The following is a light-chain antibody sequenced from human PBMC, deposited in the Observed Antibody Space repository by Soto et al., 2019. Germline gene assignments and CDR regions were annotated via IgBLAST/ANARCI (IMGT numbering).Light chain of an antibody. CDR3: SSYTSTSTLYV. J-gene: IGLJ1*01. Sequence: QSALTQPASVSGSPGQSITISCIGTSSDIGAYNYVSRYQQHPGKVPKLMIYEVTNRPSGLSNRFSGSKSGNTASLTISGLQAEDEADYFCSSYTSTSTLYVFGTGTKVTVL. CDR2: EVT. V-gene: IGLV2-14*01. CDR1: SSDIGAYNY.